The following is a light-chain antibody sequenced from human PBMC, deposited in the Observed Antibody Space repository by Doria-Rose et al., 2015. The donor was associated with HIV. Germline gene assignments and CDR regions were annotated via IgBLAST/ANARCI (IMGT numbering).Light chain of an antibody. CDR3: QQYNSYSPWT. Sequence: DIRVTQSPSTLSASVVDSVTITCRASQSITRWLAWYQQKPGKAPKLLIYKPSLIESGVPSRFSGSGSGTEFTLIISSLQPDDFATYYCQQYNSYSPWTFGPGTKLEIK. CDR2: KPS. V-gene: IGKV1-5*03. J-gene: IGKJ2*02. CDR1: QSITRW.